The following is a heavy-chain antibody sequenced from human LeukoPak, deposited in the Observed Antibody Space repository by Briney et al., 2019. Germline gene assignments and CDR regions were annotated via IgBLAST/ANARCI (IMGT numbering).Heavy chain of an antibody. J-gene: IGHJ6*02. D-gene: IGHD3-10*01. CDR3: ARTAGLLWFGESQGCYYYGMDV. Sequence: ASVKVSCKASGYTFTGDYMHWVRQAPGQGLEWMGWINPNSGGTNYAQKFQGRVTMTRDTSISTAYMELSRLRSDDTAVYYCARTAGLLWFGESQGCYYYGMDVWGQGTTVTVSS. V-gene: IGHV1-2*02. CDR2: INPNSGGT. CDR1: GYTFTGDY.